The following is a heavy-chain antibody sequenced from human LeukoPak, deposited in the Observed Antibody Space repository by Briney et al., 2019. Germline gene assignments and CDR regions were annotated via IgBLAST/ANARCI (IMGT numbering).Heavy chain of an antibody. Sequence: GGSLRLSCAASGFTFRSYGMHWVRQAPGKGLEWVAVTSFDGSNKFYADSVKGRFTISRDNSKTMLYLQMSSLRTEDTAVYYCAREIFYGLDIWGQGTTVTVSS. CDR1: GFTFRSYG. D-gene: IGHD3-9*01. V-gene: IGHV3-30-3*01. CDR2: TSFDGSNK. CDR3: AREIFYGLDI. J-gene: IGHJ6*02.